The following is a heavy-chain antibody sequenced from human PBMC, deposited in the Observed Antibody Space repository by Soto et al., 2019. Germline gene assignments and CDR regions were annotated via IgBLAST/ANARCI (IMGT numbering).Heavy chain of an antibody. V-gene: IGHV4-59*01. J-gene: IGHJ5*02. CDR1: GGSISSYY. CDR2: IYYSGST. Sequence: SGTLSLTCTVSGGSISSYYWSWIRQPPGKGLGWIGYIYYSGSTNYNPSLKSRVTISVDTSKNQFSLKLSSVTAADTAVYYCGREYGDTDNWFAPWRQGTLDPVSS. D-gene: IGHD4-17*01. CDR3: GREYGDTDNWFAP.